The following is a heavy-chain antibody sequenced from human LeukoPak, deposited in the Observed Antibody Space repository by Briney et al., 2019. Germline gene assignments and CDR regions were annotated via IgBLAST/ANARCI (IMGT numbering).Heavy chain of an antibody. Sequence: ASVKVSCKASGYTFTGYYMHWVRQAPGQGLEWMGWISAYNGNTNYAQKLQGRVTMTTDTSTSTAYMELRSLRSDDTAVYYCARDLGTAMVNLGSDYWGQGTLVTVSS. CDR1: GYTFTGYY. CDR3: ARDLGTAMVNLGSDY. J-gene: IGHJ4*02. CDR2: ISAYNGNT. D-gene: IGHD5-18*01. V-gene: IGHV1-18*04.